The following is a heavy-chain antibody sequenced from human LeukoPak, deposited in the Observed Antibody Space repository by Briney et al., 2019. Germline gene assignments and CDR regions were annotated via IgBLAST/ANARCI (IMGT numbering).Heavy chain of an antibody. J-gene: IGHJ4*02. Sequence: SETLSLTCTVSGASIARDGYYWRWLRQPPGKGLEWLGYIYYSGNSYYHPSLKSRVTISIDTSKNQFSLRLNSVTAADTAVYYCARDSHGDYDIYFDSWGQGTLVTVSS. CDR1: GASIARDGYY. V-gene: IGHV4-30-4*08. CDR2: IYYSGNS. CDR3: ARDSHGDYDIYFDS. D-gene: IGHD4-17*01.